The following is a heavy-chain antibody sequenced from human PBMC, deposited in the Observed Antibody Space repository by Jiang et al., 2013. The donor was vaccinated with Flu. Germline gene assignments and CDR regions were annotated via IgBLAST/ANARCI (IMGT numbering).Heavy chain of an antibody. V-gene: IGHV3-7*03. D-gene: IGHD3-10*01. J-gene: IGHJ4*02. Sequence: GLVQPGESLRLSCAASGFTFTRVWMSWVRQAPGKGLEWVANINQDGTEQYYVDSVKGRFTISRDNAKNSLYLQLNSLRAEDTAVYYCGPGGTRGVVDLGGPGTLVTVSS. CDR2: INQDGTEQ. CDR3: GPGGTRGVVDL. CDR1: GFTFTRVW.